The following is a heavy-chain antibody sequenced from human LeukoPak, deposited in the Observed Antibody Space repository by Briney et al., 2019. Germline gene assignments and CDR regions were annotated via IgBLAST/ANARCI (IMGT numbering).Heavy chain of an antibody. D-gene: IGHD2-15*01. CDR1: GFTFSSYE. Sequence: GGSLRLPCAASGFTFSSYEMNWVRQAPGKGLEWISYISTSDSTIYYADSVKGRFSISRDNAKNSLYLQMNSLRAEDTALYYCARDAHSNYYFDYWGQGTLVTVSS. J-gene: IGHJ4*02. V-gene: IGHV3-48*03. CDR3: ARDAHSNYYFDY. CDR2: ISTSDSTI.